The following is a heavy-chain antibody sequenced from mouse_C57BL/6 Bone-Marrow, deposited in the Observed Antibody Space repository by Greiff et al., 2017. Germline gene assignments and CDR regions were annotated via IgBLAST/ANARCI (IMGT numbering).Heavy chain of an antibody. CDR3: ARSGYYDAMDY. CDR2: IYPSDSET. J-gene: IGHJ4*01. Sequence: QVQLQQPGAELVRPGSSVKLSCKASGYTFTSYWMDWVKQRPGQGLEWIGNIYPSDSETHYNQKFKDKATLTVDKSSSTAYMQLSSLTSEDSAVYDCARSGYYDAMDYWGQGTSVTVSS. CDR1: GYTFTSYW. D-gene: IGHD2-3*01. V-gene: IGHV1-61*01.